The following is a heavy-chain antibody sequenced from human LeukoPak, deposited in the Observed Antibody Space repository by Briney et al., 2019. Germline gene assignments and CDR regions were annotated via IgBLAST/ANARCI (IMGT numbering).Heavy chain of an antibody. D-gene: IGHD1-14*01. Sequence: GGSLRLSCAASGFTFSSNWKHWVRQGPGKGLVWVSRINPDGSRTDYAESVKGRFTISRDNAKNTLSLEMNSLGDEDTAVYYCSRDFNGRNDFWGQGTLVTVSS. V-gene: IGHV3-74*01. CDR2: INPDGSRT. CDR1: GFTFSSNW. J-gene: IGHJ4*02. CDR3: SRDFNGRNDF.